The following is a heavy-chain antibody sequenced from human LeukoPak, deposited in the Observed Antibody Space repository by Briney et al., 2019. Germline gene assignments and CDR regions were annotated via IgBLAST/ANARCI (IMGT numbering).Heavy chain of an antibody. J-gene: IGHJ6*01. CDR3: AKALSQGPQTYYYYGMDV. CDR2: IWYDGSNK. Sequence: GGSLRLSCAASGFTFSSYGMHWVRQAPGKGLEWVAVIWYDGSNKYYADSVKGRFTISRDNSKNTLYLQMNSLRAEDTAVYYCAKALSQGPQTYYYYGMDVWGQGTTVTVSS. V-gene: IGHV3-33*06. CDR1: GFTFSSYG.